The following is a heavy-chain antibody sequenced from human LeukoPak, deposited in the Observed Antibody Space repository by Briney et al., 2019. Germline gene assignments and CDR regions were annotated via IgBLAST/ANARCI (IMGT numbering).Heavy chain of an antibody. Sequence: GGSLRLSCAASGFTFSSYAMDWVRQTPGKGLEWVAVISYDGNYKYYADSVKGRFTISRDNSKNTLYLQMNSPRVEDTAVYYCARDAKTYDYVWGSYRFDWFDPWGQGTLVTVSS. CDR2: ISYDGNYK. CDR1: GFTFSSYA. D-gene: IGHD3-16*02. CDR3: ARDAKTYDYVWGSYRFDWFDP. J-gene: IGHJ5*02. V-gene: IGHV3-30-3*01.